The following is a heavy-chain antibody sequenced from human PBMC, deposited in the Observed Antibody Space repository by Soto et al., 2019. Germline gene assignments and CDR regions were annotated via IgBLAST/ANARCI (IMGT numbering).Heavy chain of an antibody. J-gene: IGHJ6*02. V-gene: IGHV3-23*01. CDR1: GFTFSSYP. Sequence: EVQLLESGGGLVQPGGSLRLSCATSGFTFSSYPMTWVRQAPGKGLQWVSTISSIDGSTYYADSVKGRFTISRDISTNTLYLQMNSLRAEDTAVYYCVKRRESYSRYYGLDVWGQGTKVTVSS. CDR2: ISSIDGST. CDR3: VKRRESYSRYYGLDV. D-gene: IGHD1-20*01.